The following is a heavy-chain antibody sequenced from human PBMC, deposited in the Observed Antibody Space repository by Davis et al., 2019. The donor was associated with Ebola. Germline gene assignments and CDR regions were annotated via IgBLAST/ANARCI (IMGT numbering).Heavy chain of an antibody. CDR3: ARAYAYGMDV. CDR1: GFAFSNYA. J-gene: IGHJ6*04. CDR2: ISNDGSST. V-gene: IGHV3-74*01. D-gene: IGHD4-17*01. Sequence: PGGSLRLSCAASGFAFSNYAMSWVRQAPGKGLVWVSRISNDGSSTNYADSVKGRFTISRDNAKNTLYLQMNSLRAEDTAVYYCARAYAYGMDVWGKGTTVTVSS.